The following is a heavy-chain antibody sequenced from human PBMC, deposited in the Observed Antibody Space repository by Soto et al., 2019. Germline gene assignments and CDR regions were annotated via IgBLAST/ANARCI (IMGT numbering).Heavy chain of an antibody. CDR1: GLIFSDYH. J-gene: IGHJ6*02. V-gene: IGHV3-72*01. D-gene: IGHD6-19*01. CDR3: ALLGGWSGGSSGMDV. CDR2: IRRKANSYTT. Sequence: EVQLVESGGGLVQPGGSLRLSCAASGLIFSDYHMDWVRQAPGKGLEWVGRIRRKANSYTTEYAASGKGTFTISRDDSKNSLYLQMNRLKSEDTAVYYCALLGGWSGGSSGMDVWGQGTTVTVSS.